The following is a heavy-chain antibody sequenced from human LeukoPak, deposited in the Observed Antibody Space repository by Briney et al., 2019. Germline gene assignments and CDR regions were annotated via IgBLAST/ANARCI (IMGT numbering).Heavy chain of an antibody. CDR2: ISRASESI. D-gene: IGHD1-26*01. CDR1: GFTFNAYS. V-gene: IGHV3-21*01. CDR3: AREVGARYFDY. J-gene: IGHJ4*02. Sequence: GGSLRLSCAASGFTFNAYSMGWVRQAPGKGLEWVSIISRASESIFYADSVKGRFTISRDNAKNSLYLQMNSLRAEDTAVYYCAREVGARYFDYWGQGTLVTVSS.